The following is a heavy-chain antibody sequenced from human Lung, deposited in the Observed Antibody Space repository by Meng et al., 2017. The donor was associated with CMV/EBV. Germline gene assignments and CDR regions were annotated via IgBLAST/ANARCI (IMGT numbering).Heavy chain of an antibody. J-gene: IGHJ4*02. CDR1: GFTFSSYA. CDR2: ISYDGSNK. V-gene: IGHV3-30*04. CDR3: AGDIDLGPIVVVPAAMKFDY. Sequence: RISCAASGFTFSSYAMHWVRQAPGKGLEWVAVISYDGSNKYYADSVKGRFTISRDNSKKTLYLQMNSLRAEDTAAYYCAGDIDLGPIVVVPAAMKFDYXRQGXLVTVSS. D-gene: IGHD2-2*01.